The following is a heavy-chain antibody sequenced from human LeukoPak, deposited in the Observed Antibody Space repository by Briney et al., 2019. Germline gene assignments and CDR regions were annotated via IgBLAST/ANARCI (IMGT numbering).Heavy chain of an antibody. CDR3: AREGVSTVTSILVVISFDY. CDR2: ISNSGSTM. CDR1: GFPFRTYG. D-gene: IGHD3-22*01. V-gene: IGHV3-48*04. Sequence: PGGSLRLSCVASGFPFRTYGMSWVRQAPGKGLEWVSYISNSGSTMYYADSVKGRFTISRDNAKNSLYLQMNSLRPEDTAIYYCAREGVSTVTSILVVISFDYWGQGALVTVSS. J-gene: IGHJ4*02.